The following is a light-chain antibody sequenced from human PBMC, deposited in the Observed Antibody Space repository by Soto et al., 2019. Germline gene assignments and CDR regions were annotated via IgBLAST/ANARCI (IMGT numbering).Light chain of an antibody. CDR3: QQYNSYSPT. CDR1: QSISSW. V-gene: IGKV1-5*01. J-gene: IGKJ1*01. Sequence: DIQMTQSPCTLSASVGDRVTITCRASQSISSWLAWYQQKPGKAPKLLIYDASSLESGVPSRFSGSGSGTEFTLTLSSLQPDDFATYYRQQYNSYSPTFGQGTKVDIK. CDR2: DAS.